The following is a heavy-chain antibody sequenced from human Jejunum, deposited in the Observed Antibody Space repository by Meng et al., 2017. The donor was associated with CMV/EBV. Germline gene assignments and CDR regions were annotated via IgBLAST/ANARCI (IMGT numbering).Heavy chain of an antibody. D-gene: IGHD1-14*01. CDR2: ITWDGGST. V-gene: IGHV3-43D*03. J-gene: IGHJ4*02. CDR3: AKDLTGSAWHGAGDY. Sequence: GFSFGYYGMHWVRQAPGKGLEWLCLITWDGGSTFYGDSVKGRFTISRDNSKNSLYLQMNSLRPEDTALYYCAKDLTGSAWHGAGDYWGQGTLVTVSS. CDR1: GFSFGYYG.